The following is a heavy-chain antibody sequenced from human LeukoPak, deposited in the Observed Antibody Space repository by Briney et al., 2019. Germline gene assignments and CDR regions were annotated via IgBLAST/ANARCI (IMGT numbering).Heavy chain of an antibody. Sequence: ASVKVSCKASGYTFTSYYMHWVRQAPGQGLEWMGLINPSGGSTSYAQKFQGRVTMTRDTSTSTVYMELSSLRSEDTAVYYCARGSAVVAVPAAPDYWGQGTLVTVSS. CDR1: GYTFTSYY. V-gene: IGHV1-46*01. J-gene: IGHJ4*02. CDR3: ARGSAVVAVPAAPDY. CDR2: INPSGGST. D-gene: IGHD2-2*01.